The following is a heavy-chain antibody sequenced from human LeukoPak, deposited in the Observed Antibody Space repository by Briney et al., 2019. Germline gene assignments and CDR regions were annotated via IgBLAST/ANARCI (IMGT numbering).Heavy chain of an antibody. J-gene: IGHJ4*02. CDR2: ISYDGSNK. V-gene: IGHV3-30-3*01. D-gene: IGHD6-13*01. CDR1: GFTFSSYA. Sequence: GGSLRLSCAASGFTFSSYAMHWVRQAPGKGLEWVAVISYDGSNKYYADSVKGRFTISRDNSKNTLYLQMNSLRAEDTAVYYCARDTMTSSWYCDYWGQGTLVTVSS. CDR3: ARDTMTSSWYCDY.